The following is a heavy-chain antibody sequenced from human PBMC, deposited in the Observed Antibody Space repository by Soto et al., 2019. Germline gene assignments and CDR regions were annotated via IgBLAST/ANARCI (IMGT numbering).Heavy chain of an antibody. Sequence: PGGSLRLSCAASGLTFSSYAMSWVRQAPGKGLEWVSAISGSGGTTYYADSVKGRFTISRDNSKNTLYLQMNSLRAEDTAVYYCAKGGYCSGGSCYTRYFDYWGQGTLVTVSS. J-gene: IGHJ4*02. CDR1: GLTFSSYA. CDR3: AKGGYCSGGSCYTRYFDY. D-gene: IGHD2-15*01. CDR2: ISGSGGTT. V-gene: IGHV3-23*01.